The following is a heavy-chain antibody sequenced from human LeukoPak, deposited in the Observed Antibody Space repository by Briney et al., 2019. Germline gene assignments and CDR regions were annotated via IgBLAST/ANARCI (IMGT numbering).Heavy chain of an antibody. CDR2: INPNSGGT. CDR1: GYTFTGYY. CDR3: ARGQVVVAATFAFDI. V-gene: IGHV1-2*02. Sequence: GASVKVPCKASGYTFTGYYMHWVRQAPGQGLEWMGWINPNSGGTNYAQKFQGRVTMTRDTSISTAYMELRSLRSDDTAVYYCARGQVVVAATFAFDIWGQGTMVTVSS. D-gene: IGHD2-15*01. J-gene: IGHJ3*02.